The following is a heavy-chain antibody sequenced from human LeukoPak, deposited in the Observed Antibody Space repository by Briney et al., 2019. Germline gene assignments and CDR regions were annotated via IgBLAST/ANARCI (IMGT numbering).Heavy chain of an antibody. Sequence: GGSLRLSLAASGFTLSTYWIHLVLQAPGKGLGWVARINSDGSSTNYPDSVKGRFTISRDNAKTTLYLQMNSLRAEDTAVYYCARGKGLVSHWYFDLWGRGTLVTVSS. CDR2: INSDGSST. D-gene: IGHD6-19*01. CDR3: ARGKGLVSHWYFDL. V-gene: IGHV3-74*01. J-gene: IGHJ2*01. CDR1: GFTLSTYW.